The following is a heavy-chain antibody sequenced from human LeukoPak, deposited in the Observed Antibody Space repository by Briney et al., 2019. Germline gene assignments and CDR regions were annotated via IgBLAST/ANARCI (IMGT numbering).Heavy chain of an antibody. V-gene: IGHV4-61*02. J-gene: IGHJ5*02. CDR2: IYTSGIT. Sequence: SQTLSLTCTVSGGSISSGTYYWYWIRQPAGKGLEWIGRIYTSGITNYNPSLKSRVTISVDTSKNQFSLKLTSVTASDTAVYYCARLPDPWGQGTLVTASS. CDR1: GGSISSGTYY. CDR3: ARLPDP.